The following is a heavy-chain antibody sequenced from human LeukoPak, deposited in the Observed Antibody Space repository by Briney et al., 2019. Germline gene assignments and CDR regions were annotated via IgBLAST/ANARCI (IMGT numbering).Heavy chain of an antibody. D-gene: IGHD3-22*01. CDR3: AKVVVRDSSGYYQYFYYYYGMDV. CDR1: GFTFDDFA. CDR2: ISGDGRYT. V-gene: IGHV3-43*02. J-gene: IGHJ6*02. Sequence: GGSLRLSCAAYGFTFDDFAMYWVRQVPEKGREWVALISGDGRYTYYVDSVKGRFTISRDNSKDSLYLEMNSVRTEDTALYYCAKVVVRDSSGYYQYFYYYYGMDVWGQGTTVTVSS.